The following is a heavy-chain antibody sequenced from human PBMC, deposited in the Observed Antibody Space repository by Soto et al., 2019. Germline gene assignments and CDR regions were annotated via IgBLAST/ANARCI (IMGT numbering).Heavy chain of an antibody. CDR3: EKGYSQIGY. Sequence: PGGSLRLSCAASGFTFSSYGMHWVRQAPGKGLEWVAVISYDGSNKYYADSVKGRFTISRDNSKNTLYLQMNSLRAEDTAVYYCEKGYSQIGYWGQGTLVTVSS. D-gene: IGHD1-26*01. CDR2: ISYDGSNK. V-gene: IGHV3-30*18. CDR1: GFTFSSYG. J-gene: IGHJ4*02.